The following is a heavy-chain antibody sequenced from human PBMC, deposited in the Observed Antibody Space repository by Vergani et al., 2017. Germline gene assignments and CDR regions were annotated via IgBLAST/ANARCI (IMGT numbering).Heavy chain of an antibody. J-gene: IGHJ4*02. CDR1: GGTFSSYA. D-gene: IGHD3-3*01. CDR2: IIPIFGTA. Sequence: QVQLVQSGAEVKKPGSSVKVSCKASGGTFSSYAISWVRQAPGQGLEWMGGIIPIFGTANYAQKFQGRVTITADESTGTAYMELSSLRSEDTAVYYCAGGGITMFGVVMGGALDYGGQGTLVTVSS. CDR3: AGGGITMFGVVMGGALDY. V-gene: IGHV1-69*01.